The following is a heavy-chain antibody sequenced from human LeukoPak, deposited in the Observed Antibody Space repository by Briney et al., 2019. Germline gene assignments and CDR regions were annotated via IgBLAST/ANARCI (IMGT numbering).Heavy chain of an antibody. CDR2: IKQDGSEK. CDR1: GFTFSSYW. CDR3: ARELAGSWYHPGDYYFDY. Sequence: PGGSLRLSCAASGFTFSSYWMSWVRQAPGKGLEWVANIKQDGSEKYYVDSVKGRFTISRDNAKNSLYLQMNSLRAEDTAVYYCARELAGSWYHPGDYYFDYWGQGTLVTVSS. V-gene: IGHV3-7*03. J-gene: IGHJ4*02. D-gene: IGHD6-13*01.